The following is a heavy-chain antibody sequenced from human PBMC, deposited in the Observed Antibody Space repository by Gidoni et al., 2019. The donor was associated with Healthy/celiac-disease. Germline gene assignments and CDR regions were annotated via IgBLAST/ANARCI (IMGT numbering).Heavy chain of an antibody. CDR3: AKTRFVSDPYYFDY. J-gene: IGHJ4*02. CDR2: IWYDGSNK. D-gene: IGHD3-3*01. Sequence: QVQLVESGGGVVQPGRSLSLSCAASGFTFSSYGMHWVRQAPGKGLEWVAVIWYDGSNKYYADSVKGRFTISRDNSKNTLYLQMNSLRAEDTAVYYCAKTRFVSDPYYFDYWGQGTLVTVSS. V-gene: IGHV3-33*06. CDR1: GFTFSSYG.